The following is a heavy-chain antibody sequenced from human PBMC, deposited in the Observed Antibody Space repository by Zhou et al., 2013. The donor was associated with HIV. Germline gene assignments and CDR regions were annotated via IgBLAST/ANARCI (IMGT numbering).Heavy chain of an antibody. Sequence: QVQLVQSGAEVKKPGSSVKVSCKASGGTFTTYSISWVRQAPGQGLERMGGIIPIFARANYAQQFRGRVTITADESTSTAYMELSNLRSEDTAVYYCAIKGIGDRGWFDPWGQGTLVTVSS. D-gene: IGHD3-16*01. CDR1: GGTFTTYS. CDR3: AIKGIGDRGWFDP. J-gene: IGHJ5*02. V-gene: IGHV1-69*12. CDR2: IIPIFARA.